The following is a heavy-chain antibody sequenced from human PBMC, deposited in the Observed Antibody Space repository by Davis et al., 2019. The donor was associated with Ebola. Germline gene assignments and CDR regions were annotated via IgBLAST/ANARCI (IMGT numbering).Heavy chain of an antibody. CDR3: ARSGLAPVDTAMVPLFDNYGMDV. Sequence: SETLSLTCTVSGGSISSYYWSWIRQPPGKGLEWIGYIYYSGSTNYNPSLKSRVTISVDTSKNQFSLKLSSVTAADTAVYYCARSGLAPVDTAMVPLFDNYGMDVWGQGTTVTVSS. CDR2: IYYSGST. V-gene: IGHV4-59*08. D-gene: IGHD5-18*01. CDR1: GGSISSYY. J-gene: IGHJ6*02.